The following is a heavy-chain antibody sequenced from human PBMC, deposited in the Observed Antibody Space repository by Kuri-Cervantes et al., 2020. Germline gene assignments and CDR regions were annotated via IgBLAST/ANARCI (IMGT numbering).Heavy chain of an antibody. V-gene: IGHV3-23*01. Sequence: GGSLRLSCAASGFSFSNYAMSWVRQAPGKGLEWVSAISGSGGSTYYADSVKGRFTISRDNAKNSLYLQMNSLRAEDTAVYYCARDGFDYWGQGTLVTVSS. CDR3: ARDGFDY. CDR2: ISGSGGST. J-gene: IGHJ4*02. CDR1: GFSFSNYA.